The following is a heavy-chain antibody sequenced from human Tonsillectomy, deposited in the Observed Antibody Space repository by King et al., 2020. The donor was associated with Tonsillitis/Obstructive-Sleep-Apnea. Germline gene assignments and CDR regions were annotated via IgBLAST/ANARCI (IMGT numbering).Heavy chain of an antibody. D-gene: IGHD6-13*01. V-gene: IGHV3-9*01. CDR1: GFTFDDYA. CDR3: AKDLIIAVSGTPGDAFDI. J-gene: IGHJ3*02. CDR2: IRWNSNSI. Sequence: VQLVESGGGLVEPGRSLRLSCAASGFTFDDYAMYWVRQVPGKGLEWVSGIRWNSNSIGYADSVRGRFTISRDNAKNSLYLQMNSLRAEDTALYYCAKDLIIAVSGTPGDAFDIWGQGTKVTVSS.